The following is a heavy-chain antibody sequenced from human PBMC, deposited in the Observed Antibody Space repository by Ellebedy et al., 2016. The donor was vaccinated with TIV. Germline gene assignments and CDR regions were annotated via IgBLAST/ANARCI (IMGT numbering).Heavy chain of an antibody. CDR1: GFTFSSYW. Sequence: GESLKISXAASGFTFSSYWMQWVRQAPGKGLEWVANIKQDGSAKYYVDSVKGRFTISRDNAKNSVYLQMNSLRAEDTAVYYCARERVRDIVVVPAGNLFDPWGQGTLVTVSS. D-gene: IGHD2-2*01. V-gene: IGHV3-7*01. CDR3: ARERVRDIVVVPAGNLFDP. CDR2: IKQDGSAK. J-gene: IGHJ5*02.